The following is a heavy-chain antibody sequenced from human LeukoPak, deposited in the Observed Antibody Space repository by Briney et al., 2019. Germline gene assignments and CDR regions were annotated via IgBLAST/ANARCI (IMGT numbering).Heavy chain of an antibody. J-gene: IGHJ4*02. CDR1: GFTFSNYA. D-gene: IGHD3-10*01. Sequence: PGGSLRLSCAASGFTFSNYAGSWVRQASGKGLEWVSAISGGGGDTFYAASVKGRFSISRDNSKNRVFLQMNSLRSEDTAMYYCARWFGELPNFDYWGQGTLVTVSS. CDR3: ARWFGELPNFDY. V-gene: IGHV3-23*01. CDR2: ISGGGGDT.